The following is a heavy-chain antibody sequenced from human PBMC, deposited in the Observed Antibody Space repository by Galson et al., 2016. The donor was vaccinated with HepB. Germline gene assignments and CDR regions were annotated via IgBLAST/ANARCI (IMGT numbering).Heavy chain of an antibody. CDR1: GYTLTRYY. J-gene: IGHJ4*02. CDR3: ARGGYYDSSGSLRY. V-gene: IGHV1-46*01. CDR2: INPSGGST. D-gene: IGHD3-22*01. Sequence: SVKVSCKASGYTLTRYYIHWVRQAPGQGLEWMGVINPSGGSTKDAQKFQGRVTMTRDTSTSTVHMELSSLRSEDTAVYFCARGGYYDSSGSLRYWGQGTLVTVSS.